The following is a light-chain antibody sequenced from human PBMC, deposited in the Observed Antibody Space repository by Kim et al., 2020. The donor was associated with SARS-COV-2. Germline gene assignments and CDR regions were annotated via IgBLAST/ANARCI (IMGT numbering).Light chain of an antibody. CDR3: STYAGSSTYV. CDR1: SRAVGSYNL. CDR2: EGT. V-gene: IGLV2-23*01. Sequence: SLTIPCTGTSRAVGSYNLVSWYQQHPGKAPKLMIYEGTRRPSGISNRFSGSKSGNTASLTISGLQAEDEAGYYCSTYAGSSTYVFGTGTKVTVL. J-gene: IGLJ1*01.